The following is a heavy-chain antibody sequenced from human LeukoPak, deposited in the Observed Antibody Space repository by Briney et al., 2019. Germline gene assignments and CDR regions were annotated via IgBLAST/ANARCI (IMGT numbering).Heavy chain of an antibody. Sequence: SETLSLTCTVSGYSISSGYYWGWIRQPPGKGLEWIGSIYHSGSTYYNPSLKSRVTISLHTPKNQFSLRLTSVTAADTAVYYCARYGLSGLSEINAFDIWGQGTMVTVSS. V-gene: IGHV4-38-2*02. CDR1: GYSISSGYY. CDR3: ARYGLSGLSEINAFDI. D-gene: IGHD2-2*01. J-gene: IGHJ3*02. CDR2: IYHSGST.